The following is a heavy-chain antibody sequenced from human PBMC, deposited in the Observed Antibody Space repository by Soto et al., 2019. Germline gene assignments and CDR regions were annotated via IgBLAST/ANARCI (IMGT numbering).Heavy chain of an antibody. CDR3: ARGGHVVVVTAALDF. Sequence: QVQLVQSGAEVKKPGTSVKVSCKASGDTFTDYYIHWVRQAPGQGLEWMGTVNPSGGHTTYAQHFLGRMTMTRDRSTSTLYMDLTSLTSEDPAVYYCARGGHVVVVTAALDFWGQGTLVTVSS. V-gene: IGHV1-46*01. J-gene: IGHJ4*02. CDR1: GDTFTDYY. CDR2: VNPSGGHT. D-gene: IGHD2-21*02.